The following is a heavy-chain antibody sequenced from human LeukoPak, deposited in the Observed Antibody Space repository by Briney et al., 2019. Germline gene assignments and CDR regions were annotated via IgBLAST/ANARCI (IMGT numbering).Heavy chain of an antibody. J-gene: IGHJ4*02. D-gene: IGHD2-2*02. CDR3: ARQGCSSTSCHTIDY. Sequence: GESLKTSCKASGYSFTSNWIAWVRQMPGKGLEMMGIIFPGDSNTRYSPSFQGQVTISVDKSISAAYLQWSSLKASDTARYYCARQGCSSTSCHTIDYWGQGTLVTVSS. V-gene: IGHV5-51*01. CDR1: GYSFTSNW. CDR2: IFPGDSNT.